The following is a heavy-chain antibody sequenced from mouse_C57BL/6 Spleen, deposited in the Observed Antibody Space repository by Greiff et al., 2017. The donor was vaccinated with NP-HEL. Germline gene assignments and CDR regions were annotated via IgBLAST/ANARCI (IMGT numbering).Heavy chain of an antibody. J-gene: IGHJ2*01. Sequence: VQLQESGAELVRPGASVTLSCKASGYTFTDYEMHWVKQTPVHGLEWIGAIDPETGGTAYNQKFKGKAILTADKSSSTAYMELRSLTSEDSAVYYCTSPYNNIDYWGQGTTLTVSS. V-gene: IGHV1-15*01. CDR3: TSPYNNIDY. D-gene: IGHD1-3*01. CDR1: GYTFTDYE. CDR2: IDPETGGT.